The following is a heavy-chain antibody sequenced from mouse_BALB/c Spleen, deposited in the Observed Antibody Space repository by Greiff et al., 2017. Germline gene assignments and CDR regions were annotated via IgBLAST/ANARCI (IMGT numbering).Heavy chain of an antibody. J-gene: IGHJ4*01. CDR2: INPGSGGT. CDR1: GYAFTNYL. CDR3: ARSDYYGSMGDY. V-gene: IGHV1-54*01. Sequence: QVQLKQSGAELVRPGTSVKVSCKASGYAFTNYLIEWVKQRPGQGLEWIGVINPGSGGTNYNEKFKGKATLTADKSSSTAYMQLSSLTSDDSAVYFCARSDYYGSMGDYWGQGTSVTVSS. D-gene: IGHD1-1*01.